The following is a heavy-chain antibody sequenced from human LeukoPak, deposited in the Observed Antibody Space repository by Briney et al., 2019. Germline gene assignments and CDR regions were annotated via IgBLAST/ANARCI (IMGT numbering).Heavy chain of an antibody. D-gene: IGHD6-13*01. Sequence: PSETLSLTCTVSGGSISSHYWSWIRQPPGKGLEWIGYIYYSGSTNYNPSLKSRVTISVDTSKNQFSLKLSSVTAADTAVYYYARSNSSSWYYVFDYWGQGTLVTVSS. CDR1: GGSISSHY. V-gene: IGHV4-59*11. J-gene: IGHJ4*02. CDR3: ARSNSSSWYYVFDY. CDR2: IYYSGST.